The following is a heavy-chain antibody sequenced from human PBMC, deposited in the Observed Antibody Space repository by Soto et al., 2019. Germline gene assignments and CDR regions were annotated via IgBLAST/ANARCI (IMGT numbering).Heavy chain of an antibody. V-gene: IGHV5-51*01. D-gene: IGHD6-25*01. CDR3: ERHLEEYSSAPGFDY. J-gene: IGHJ4*02. CDR2: IYPGDSNI. CDR1: GYSFSSHW. Sequence: PGESLKISCKGSGYSFSSHWIGWVRQMPGKGLEWMGIIYPGDSNIRYSPSFEGQIDMSADRSINTAYLRLSRLKASDTATYYCERHLEEYSSAPGFDYWGQGTLVTVSS.